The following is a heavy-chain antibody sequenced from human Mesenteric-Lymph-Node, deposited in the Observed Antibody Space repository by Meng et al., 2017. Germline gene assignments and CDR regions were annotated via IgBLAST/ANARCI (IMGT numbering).Heavy chain of an antibody. D-gene: IGHD3-10*01. CDR3: ARENVSGSYRPLDY. CDR1: GGSISSYY. J-gene: IGHJ4*02. CDR2: IYYSGST. Sequence: GSLRLSCTVSGGSISSYYWSWIRQPPGKGLEWIGYIYYSGSTNYNPSLKSRVTISVDTSKNQFSLKLSSVTAADTAVYYCARENVSGSYRPLDYWGQGTLVTVSS. V-gene: IGHV4-59*01.